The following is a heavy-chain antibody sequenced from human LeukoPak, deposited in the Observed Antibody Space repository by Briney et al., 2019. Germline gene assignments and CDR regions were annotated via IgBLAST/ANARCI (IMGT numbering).Heavy chain of an antibody. D-gene: IGHD3-22*01. CDR1: GYTFTSYY. V-gene: IGHV1-46*01. Sequence: NPGGSLRLSCAASGYTFTSYYMHWVRQAPGQGLEWMGIISPSGASTTYAQKFQGRVTMTRDMSTRTVYMELSSLIPEDTAVYYCARSGSGSPRDAFHIWGQGTMVTVSS. J-gene: IGHJ3*02. CDR2: ISPSGAST. CDR3: ARSGSGSPRDAFHI.